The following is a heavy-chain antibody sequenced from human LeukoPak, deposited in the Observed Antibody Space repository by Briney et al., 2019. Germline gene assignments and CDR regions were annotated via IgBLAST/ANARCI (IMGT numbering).Heavy chain of an antibody. D-gene: IGHD3-22*01. CDR3: AKIRGFEDYYLNWFDP. CDR1: GFTFSSYA. J-gene: IGHJ5*02. V-gene: IGHV3-23*01. CDR2: ISGSGGST. Sequence: PGGSLRLSCAASGFTFSSYAMSWVRQAPGKGLEWVSAISGSGGSTYYADSVKGRFTISRDNSKNTLYLQMNSLRAEDTAVYYCAKIRGFEDYYLNWFDPWGQGTLVTVSS.